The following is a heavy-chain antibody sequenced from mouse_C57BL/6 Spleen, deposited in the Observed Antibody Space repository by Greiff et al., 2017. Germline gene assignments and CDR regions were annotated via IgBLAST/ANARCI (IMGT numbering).Heavy chain of an antibody. CDR2: IYPRSGNT. CDR1: GYTFTSYG. D-gene: IGHD2-3*01. V-gene: IGHV1-81*01. J-gene: IGHJ4*01. CDR3: ARRGDGYYVGLVNFAMDY. Sequence: QVQLQQSGAELARPGASVKLSCKASGYTFTSYGISWVNQRTGRGLEWIGEIYPRSGNTYYNEKFKGKATLTADKSSSTAYMELRSLTSEDSAVYFCARRGDGYYVGLVNFAMDYWGQGTSVTVSS.